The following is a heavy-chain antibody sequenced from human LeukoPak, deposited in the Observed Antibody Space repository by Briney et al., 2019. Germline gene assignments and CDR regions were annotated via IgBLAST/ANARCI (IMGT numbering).Heavy chain of an antibody. CDR1: GFTFSSYW. Sequence: GGSLRLSCAASGFTFSSYWMSWVRQAPGKGLEWVANIKQDGSEKYYVDSVKGRFTISRDNAKNSLYLQVNSLRAEDTAVYYCARVGLAGQTSGRIYNWFDPWGQGTLVTVSS. V-gene: IGHV3-7*01. CDR2: IKQDGSEK. D-gene: IGHD3-10*01. CDR3: ARVGLAGQTSGRIYNWFDP. J-gene: IGHJ5*02.